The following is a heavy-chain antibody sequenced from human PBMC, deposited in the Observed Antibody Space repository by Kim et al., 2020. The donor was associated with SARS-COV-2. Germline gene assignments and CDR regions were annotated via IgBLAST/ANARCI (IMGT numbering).Heavy chain of an antibody. CDR2: IYYSGST. V-gene: IGHV4-59*08. CDR3: ARHVEGFGELVDY. J-gene: IGHJ4*02. D-gene: IGHD3-10*01. CDR1: GGSISSYY. Sequence: SETLSLTCTVSGGSISSYYWSWIRQPPGKGLEWIGYIYYSGSTNYNPSLKSRVTISVDTSKNQFSLKLSSVTAADTAVYYRARHVEGFGELVDYWGQGTL.